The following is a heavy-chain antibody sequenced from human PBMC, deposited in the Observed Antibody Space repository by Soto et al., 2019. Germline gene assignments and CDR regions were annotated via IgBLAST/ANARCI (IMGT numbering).Heavy chain of an antibody. J-gene: IGHJ6*02. D-gene: IGHD3-10*01. CDR1: GYTFTSYG. CDR2: ISAYNGNT. V-gene: IGHV1-18*01. Sequence: QVQLVQSGAEVKKPGASVKVSCKASGYTFTSYGISWVRQAPGQGLEWMGWISAYNGNTNYAQKLQGRVTMTTDTCASTAFMELGSLRSDDTAVYYCARLHYYGSGSYGGYYYGMDVWGQGTTVPVS. CDR3: ARLHYYGSGSYGGYYYGMDV.